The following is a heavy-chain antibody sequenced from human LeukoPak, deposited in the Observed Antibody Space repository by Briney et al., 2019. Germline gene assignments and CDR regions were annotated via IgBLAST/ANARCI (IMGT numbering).Heavy chain of an antibody. V-gene: IGHV4-39*01. CDR2: IYYSGST. Sequence: SETLSLTCTVSGGSISSSSYYWGWIRQPPGKGLEWIGSIYYSGSTYSNPSLKSRVTISVDTSKNQFSLKLSSVTAADTAVYYCARHFLHGYYCESSCSVVFDYWRGGTLVSVSS. D-gene: IGHD3-22*01. CDR1: GGSISSSSYY. J-gene: IGHJ4*02. CDR3: ARHFLHGYYCESSCSVVFDY.